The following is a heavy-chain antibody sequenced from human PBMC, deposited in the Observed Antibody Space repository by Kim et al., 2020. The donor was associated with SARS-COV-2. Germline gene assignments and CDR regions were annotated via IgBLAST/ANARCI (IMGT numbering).Heavy chain of an antibody. D-gene: IGHD6-19*01. CDR3: AREAVAGSFDY. V-gene: IGHV1-3*01. CDR1: GYTFTTFA. J-gene: IGHJ4*02. Sequence: ASVKVSCKASGYTFTTFALYWVRRAPGQRLEWMGWVNGGNGNTRYSQKLQGRVSITRDTSATTAYLEVSGLISEDTAVYYCAREAVAGSFDYWGQGSLVTVSS. CDR2: VNGGNGNT.